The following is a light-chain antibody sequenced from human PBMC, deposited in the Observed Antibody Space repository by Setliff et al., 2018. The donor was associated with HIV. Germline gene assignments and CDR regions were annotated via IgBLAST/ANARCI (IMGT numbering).Light chain of an antibody. Sequence: DIVMTQSPDSLAVSLGERATINCKSSQSVLYSGNNKNYLAWYQQKAGQPPKILIYWASTRQSGVPDRFSGSRSGTDFTPTISSLQAEDVAVYYCLQYYSTPFTFGGGTKVDIK. J-gene: IGKJ4*01. CDR2: WAS. CDR3: LQYYSTPFT. CDR1: QSVLYSGNNKNY. V-gene: IGKV4-1*01.